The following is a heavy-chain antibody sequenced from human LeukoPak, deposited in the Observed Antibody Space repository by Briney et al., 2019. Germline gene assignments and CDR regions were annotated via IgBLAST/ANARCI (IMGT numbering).Heavy chain of an antibody. J-gene: IGHJ4*02. V-gene: IGHV3-23*01. D-gene: IGHD3-22*01. CDR3: AKEPRTYYYGSSGYYSH. CDR2: ISGSGGST. CDR1: GFTFSSYA. Sequence: GGSLRLSCAASGFTFSSYAMSWVRQAPGKGLEWVSAISGSGGSTYYADSVKGRFTISRDNSKNTLYLQMNSLRAEDTAVYYCAKEPRTYYYGSSGYYSHWGQGTLVTVSS.